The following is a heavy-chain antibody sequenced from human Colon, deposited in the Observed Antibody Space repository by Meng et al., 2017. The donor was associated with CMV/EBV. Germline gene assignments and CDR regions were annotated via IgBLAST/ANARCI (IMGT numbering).Heavy chain of an antibody. CDR3: ARDGGGATAGAFDI. CDR2: ISTRSSYT. Sequence: GESLKISCAASGFTFSTYSMNWVRQAPGRGLEWVSSISTRSSYTYYADSVKGRFTISRDNAKNSLYLQMNSLRAEDTAVYYCARDGGGATAGAFDIWGQGTMVTGSS. J-gene: IGHJ3*02. V-gene: IGHV3-21*01. D-gene: IGHD4/OR15-4a*01. CDR1: GFTFSTYS.